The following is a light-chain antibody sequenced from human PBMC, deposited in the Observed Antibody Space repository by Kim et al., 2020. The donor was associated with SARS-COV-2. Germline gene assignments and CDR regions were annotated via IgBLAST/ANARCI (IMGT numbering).Light chain of an antibody. CDR2: EDT. Sequence: QGQTARITCPGDALTNQYAYWFQQKPGQAPVLVIYEDTERPSGIPERFSGSTSGTTVTLTISGVQAEDEADYYCQSSDSSDTFWVFGGGTQLTVL. V-gene: IGLV3-25*03. CDR3: QSSDSSDTFWV. CDR1: ALTNQY. J-gene: IGLJ3*02.